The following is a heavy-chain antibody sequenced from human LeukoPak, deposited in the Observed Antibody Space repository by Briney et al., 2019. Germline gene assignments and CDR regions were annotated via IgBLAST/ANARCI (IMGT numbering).Heavy chain of an antibody. V-gene: IGHV1-18*01. CDR1: GYTFTSYG. CDR2: ISAYNGNI. J-gene: IGHJ4*02. Sequence: AAVKVSCKGSGYTFTSYGISWVRQAPGQGLEWMGWISAYNGNINYAQKLQGRVTMTTDTSTSTAYMELRSLRADDTAVYYCARGGGFGDLLSPPSDYWRQGTLVTVSS. D-gene: IGHD3-10*01. CDR3: ARGGGFGDLLSPPSDY.